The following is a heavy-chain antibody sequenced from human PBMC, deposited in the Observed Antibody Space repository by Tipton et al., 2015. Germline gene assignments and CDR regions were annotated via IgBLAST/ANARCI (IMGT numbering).Heavy chain of an antibody. CDR2: IFYTGST. V-gene: IGHV4-31*03. CDR3: ARDGYNSNYFDY. Sequence: TLSLTCTVSGGAITSDGFYWSWIRQHPGKGLEWIGYIFYTGSTYYNPSLKSRATLSVDTSKNQFSLKLSSVTAADTAVYYCARDGYNSNYFDYWGQGTLVTVFS. CDR1: GGAITSDGFY. D-gene: IGHD5-24*01. J-gene: IGHJ4*02.